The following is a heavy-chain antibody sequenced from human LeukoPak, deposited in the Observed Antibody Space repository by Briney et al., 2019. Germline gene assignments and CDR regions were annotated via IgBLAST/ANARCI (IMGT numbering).Heavy chain of an antibody. CDR1: GFTFSSYS. CDR2: ISSSSSTI. CDR3: AREQFPQPGYFDY. V-gene: IGHV3-48*01. J-gene: IGHJ4*02. Sequence: SGGSLRLSCAASGFTFSSYSMNWVRQAPGKGLEWVSYISSSSSTIYYADSVKGRFTISRDNAKNSLYLQMNSLRAEDTAVYYCAREQFPQPGYFDYWGQGTLVTVSS. D-gene: IGHD6-19*01.